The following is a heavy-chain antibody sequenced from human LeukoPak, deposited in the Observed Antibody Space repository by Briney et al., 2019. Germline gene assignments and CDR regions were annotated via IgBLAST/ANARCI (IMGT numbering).Heavy chain of an antibody. J-gene: IGHJ4*02. Sequence: SETLSLTCAVYGGSFSGYYWSWIRQPPGKGLEWIGEINHSGSTNYNPSLKSRVTISVDTSKNQFSLKLSSVTAADTAVYYCARSTDILVDWGQGTLVTVSS. CDR1: GGSFSGYY. V-gene: IGHV4-34*01. CDR3: ARSTDILVD. CDR2: INHSGST. D-gene: IGHD3-9*01.